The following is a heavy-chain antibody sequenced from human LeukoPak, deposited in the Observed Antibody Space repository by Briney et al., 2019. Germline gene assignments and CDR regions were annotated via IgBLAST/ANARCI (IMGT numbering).Heavy chain of an antibody. CDR2: INPNSGGT. V-gene: IGHV1-2*02. CDR1: GYTFTGYY. Sequence: GASVKVSCKASGYTFTGYYMHWVRQAPGQGLEWMGWINPNSGGTNYAQKFQGRVTMTRDTSISTAYMELSRLRSDDTAVYYCARTRYCSGGSCLDYWGQGTLVTVSS. D-gene: IGHD2-15*01. J-gene: IGHJ4*02. CDR3: ARTRYCSGGSCLDY.